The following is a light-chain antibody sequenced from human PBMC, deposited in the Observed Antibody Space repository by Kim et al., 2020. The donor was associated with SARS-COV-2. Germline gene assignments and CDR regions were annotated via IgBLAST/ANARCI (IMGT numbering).Light chain of an antibody. CDR2: DAS. V-gene: IGKV1-33*01. CDR1: QDIGNY. Sequence: SATVGERVTSTCQATQDIGNYLNWYQQKSGKAPKLLIYDASILETGVPSRFSGSGSATDFTFTISSLQPEDIATYYCQQFDSLPLTFGGGTKLEI. J-gene: IGKJ4*01. CDR3: QQFDSLPLT.